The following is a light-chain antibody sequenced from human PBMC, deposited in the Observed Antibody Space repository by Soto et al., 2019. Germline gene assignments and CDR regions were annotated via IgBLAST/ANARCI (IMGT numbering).Light chain of an antibody. V-gene: IGKV1-5*03. CDR2: KSS. CDR1: QSISSW. CDR3: KQYNSYST. J-gene: IGKJ1*01. Sequence: DIQMTQSPSTLSASVGDRVTITCRARQSISSWLAWYQQKPGKAPKLLIYKSSSLESGVPARFSGSGSGTEFTLTISSLRPDDFATYYCKQYNSYSTFGQGTKVEIK.